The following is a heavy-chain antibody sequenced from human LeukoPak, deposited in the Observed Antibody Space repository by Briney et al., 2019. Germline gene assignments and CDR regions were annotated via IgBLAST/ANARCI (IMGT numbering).Heavy chain of an antibody. Sequence: PSETLSLTXTVSGGSISSSSYYWGWIRQPPGKGLEWTGSIYYSGSTYYNPSLKSRVTISVDTSKNQFSLKLSSVTAADTAVYYCARHYDFWSGYYDYWGQGTLVTVSS. J-gene: IGHJ4*02. CDR2: IYYSGST. V-gene: IGHV4-39*01. CDR1: GGSISSSSYY. D-gene: IGHD3-3*01. CDR3: ARHYDFWSGYYDY.